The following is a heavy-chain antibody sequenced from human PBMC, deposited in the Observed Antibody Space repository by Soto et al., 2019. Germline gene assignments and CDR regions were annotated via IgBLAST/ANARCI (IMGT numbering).Heavy chain of an antibody. CDR3: GRESGETLVYEAS. Sequence: PSETLSLTCTVSGGSISSYRWSWIRQPAGKGLEWIGRLNTYGNTHYNPSLTSRVTVLVDTSRNQFFLTLRSVTAADSAVYHCGRESGETLVYEASWGQGTPVTVSS. J-gene: IGHJ5*02. D-gene: IGHD1-26*01. V-gene: IGHV4-4*07. CDR2: LNTYGNT. CDR1: GGSISSYR.